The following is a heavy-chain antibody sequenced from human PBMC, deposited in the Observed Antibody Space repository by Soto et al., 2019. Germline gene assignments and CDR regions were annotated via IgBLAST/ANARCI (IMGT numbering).Heavy chain of an antibody. J-gene: IGHJ4*02. CDR3: ATDGPEDAGVVRGVPLDY. CDR1: GYTLTELS. V-gene: IGHV1-24*01. Sequence: ASVKVSCKVSGYTLTELSMHWVRQAPGKGLEWMGGFDPEDGETIYAQKFQGRVTMTEDTSTDTAYMELSSLRSEDTAVYYCATDGPEDAGVVRGVPLDYWGQGTLVTVSS. D-gene: IGHD3-10*01. CDR2: FDPEDGET.